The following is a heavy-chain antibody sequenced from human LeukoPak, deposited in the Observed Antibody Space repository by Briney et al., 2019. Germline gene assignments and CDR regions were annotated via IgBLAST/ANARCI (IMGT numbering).Heavy chain of an antibody. D-gene: IGHD3-22*01. J-gene: IGHJ5*02. V-gene: IGHV4-4*07. CDR1: GGSISSYY. CDR2: SSTTGNT. Sequence: SETLSLTCTVSGGSISSYYWSWIRQPAGKGLEWIGRSSTTGNTNYNPSLKSRVTMSVDTSKNQFSLRLTSVTAADTAVYYCVRGIYYDSGRNCFDPWGQGTLVTVSS. CDR3: VRGIYYDSGRNCFDP.